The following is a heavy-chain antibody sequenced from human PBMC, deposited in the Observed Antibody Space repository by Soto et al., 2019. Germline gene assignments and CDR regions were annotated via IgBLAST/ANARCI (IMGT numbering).Heavy chain of an antibody. Sequence: GGSLRLSCAASGFTFSSYSMNWVRQAPGKGLEWVSSISSSSSYIYYADSVKGRFTISRDNAKNSLYLQLNSLRAEDTAVYYCARMARYDYIWGSLPPDYWGQGTLVTVSS. V-gene: IGHV3-21*01. CDR2: ISSSSSYI. CDR1: GFTFSSYS. CDR3: ARMARYDYIWGSLPPDY. D-gene: IGHD3-16*01. J-gene: IGHJ4*02.